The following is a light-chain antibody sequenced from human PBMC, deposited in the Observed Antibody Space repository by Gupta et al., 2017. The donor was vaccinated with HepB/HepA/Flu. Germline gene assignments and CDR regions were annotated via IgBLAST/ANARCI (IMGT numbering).Light chain of an antibody. CDR1: SSDVESYNL. CDR2: EVN. V-gene: IGLV2-23*02. Sequence: SALPQPASVSGSPIPSITISCTGTSSDVESYNLVSWYQQHPDKAPKLIIFEVNKRPSGVSNRFSGSKSGNTASLTITGLQAEEEATYYCFSYVGSSNSGAFGGGTKLTVL. J-gene: IGLJ3*02. CDR3: FSYVGSSNSGA.